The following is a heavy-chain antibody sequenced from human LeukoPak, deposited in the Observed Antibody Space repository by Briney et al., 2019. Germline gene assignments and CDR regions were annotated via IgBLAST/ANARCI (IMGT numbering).Heavy chain of an antibody. Sequence: GGSLRLSCVASGFTFSSYAMTWVRQASGKGLEWVSSISGSSDNTYYADSVKGGVNISRDNTETTLYLQMNSLRAEDTAIYYCGKRGRVKEHSPMTFDYWGQGTLVTVSS. D-gene: IGHD2-8*01. J-gene: IGHJ4*02. CDR1: GFTFSSYA. CDR2: ISGSSDNT. CDR3: GKRGRVKEHSPMTFDY. V-gene: IGHV3-23*01.